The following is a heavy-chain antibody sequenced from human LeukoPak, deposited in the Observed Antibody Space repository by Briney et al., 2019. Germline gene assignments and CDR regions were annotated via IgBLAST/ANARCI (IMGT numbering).Heavy chain of an antibody. Sequence: SETLSLTCTVSGGSISSYYWSWIRQPPGKGLEWIGYIYYGGSTNYNPSLKSRVTMSVDTSKNQFSLMLSSVTAADTAVYYCARVDGDSWGQGTLVTVSS. J-gene: IGHJ4*02. CDR3: ARVDGDS. CDR1: GGSISSYY. CDR2: IYYGGST. V-gene: IGHV4-59*12. D-gene: IGHD2-2*03.